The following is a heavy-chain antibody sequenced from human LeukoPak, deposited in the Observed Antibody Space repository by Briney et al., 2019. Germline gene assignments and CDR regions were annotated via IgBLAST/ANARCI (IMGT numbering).Heavy chain of an antibody. CDR1: GFTFISYE. D-gene: IGHD6-19*01. Sequence: GGSLRLSCAASGFTFISYEMNWVRQAPGKGLEWVSYISSSGSTIYYADSVKGRFTISRDNAKNSLYLQMNSLRAEDTAVYYCARDLGVAGLDYWGQGTLVTVSS. CDR3: ARDLGVAGLDY. CDR2: ISSSGSTI. J-gene: IGHJ4*02. V-gene: IGHV3-48*03.